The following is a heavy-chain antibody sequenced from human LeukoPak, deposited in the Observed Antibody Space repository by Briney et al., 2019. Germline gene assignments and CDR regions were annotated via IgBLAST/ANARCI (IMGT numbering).Heavy chain of an antibody. D-gene: IGHD6-13*01. CDR3: ARDPYTYSSSWYGYFQY. CDR1: GFTLSTYA. J-gene: IGHJ1*01. Sequence: PGGSLRLSCAASGFTLSTYAMHWVRQAPGKGLEWVAVISYDGSNKDHADSVKGRFTISRDNSENTLYLQMDSLRVEDTAVYYCARDPYTYSSSWYGYFQYWGQGTLVTVSS. V-gene: IGHV3-30-3*01. CDR2: ISYDGSNK.